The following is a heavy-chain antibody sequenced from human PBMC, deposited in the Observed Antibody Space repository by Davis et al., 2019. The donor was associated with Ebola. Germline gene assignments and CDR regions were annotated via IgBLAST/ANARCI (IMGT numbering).Heavy chain of an antibody. D-gene: IGHD6-19*01. J-gene: IGHJ6*04. CDR2: MNPDSGNT. V-gene: IGHV1-8*01. Sequence: GESLKISCKGSGYTFTSYDINWVRQATGQGLEWMGWMNPDSGNTGYAQKFQGRVTMTRNTSISTAYMELSSLRSEDTAVYYCARVGSGSLFFYYGMDVWGKGTTVTVSS. CDR1: GYTFTSYD. CDR3: ARVGSGSLFFYYGMDV.